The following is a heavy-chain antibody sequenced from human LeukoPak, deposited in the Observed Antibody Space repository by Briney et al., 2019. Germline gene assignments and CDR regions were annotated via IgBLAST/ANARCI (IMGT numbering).Heavy chain of an antibody. J-gene: IGHJ4*02. V-gene: IGHV3-9*01. CDR3: AKDIRRESSGPVDY. Sequence: GGSLRLSCAASGVTFDDYAMHWGRQAPGKSLEWVSGISWNSGSIGYADSVKGRFTISRDNAKNSLYLQMNSLRAEDTALYYCAKDIRRESSGPVDYWGQGTLVTVSS. D-gene: IGHD6-19*01. CDR2: ISWNSGSI. CDR1: GVTFDDYA.